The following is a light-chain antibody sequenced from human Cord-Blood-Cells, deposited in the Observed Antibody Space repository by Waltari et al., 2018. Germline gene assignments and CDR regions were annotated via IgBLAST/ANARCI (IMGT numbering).Light chain of an antibody. J-gene: IGLJ1*01. CDR1: SRDVGGYNY. CDR3: SSYTSSSPYV. Sequence: QSALTQPASVSGSPGQSITISCTGTSRDVGGYNYVSWYQPHPGKAPKLMIYEVSNRPSGVSNRFSGSKSGNTASLTISGLQAEDEADYYCSSYTSSSPYVFGTGTKVTVL. CDR2: EVS. V-gene: IGLV2-14*01.